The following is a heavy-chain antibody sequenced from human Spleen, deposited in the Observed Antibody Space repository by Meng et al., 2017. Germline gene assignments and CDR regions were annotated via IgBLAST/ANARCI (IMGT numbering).Heavy chain of an antibody. CDR2: IYHSGST. Sequence: QVRLQASGPGRVKPAGTLSLPCAVSGASISSDNWWSWVRQPPGKGLEWIGEIYHSGSTNYNPSLKSRITISVDKPKNQFSLTLSSVTAADTAVYYCTKNDFYCLGYWGQGTLVTVSS. CDR3: TKNDFYCLGY. V-gene: IGHV4-4*02. D-gene: IGHD2-21*01. CDR1: GASISSDNW. J-gene: IGHJ4*02.